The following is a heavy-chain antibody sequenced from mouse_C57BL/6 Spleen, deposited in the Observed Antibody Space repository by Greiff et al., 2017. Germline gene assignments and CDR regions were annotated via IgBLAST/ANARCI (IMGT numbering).Heavy chain of an antibody. CDR3: AKARGYYSNYDWYFDV. Sequence: EVKLQESGPGMVKPSQSLSLTCTVTGYSITSGYDWHWIRHFPGNKLEWMGYISYSGSTNYNPSLKSRISITHDTSKNHFFLKLNSVTTEDTATYYCAKARGYYSNYDWYFDVWGTGTTVTVSS. CDR2: ISYSGST. D-gene: IGHD2-5*01. CDR1: GYSITSGYD. J-gene: IGHJ1*03. V-gene: IGHV3-1*01.